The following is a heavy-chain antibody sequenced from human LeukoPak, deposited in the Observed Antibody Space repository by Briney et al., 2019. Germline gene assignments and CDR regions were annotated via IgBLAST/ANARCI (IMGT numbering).Heavy chain of an antibody. CDR1: GGTFSSYA. J-gene: IGHJ4*02. Sequence: ASVKVSCKASGGTFSSYAISWVRQAPGQGLEWMGRMIPIFGTANYAQKFQGRVTITTDESTSTAYMELSSLRSEDTAVYYCARDSLQPTAMVTEADYWGQGTLVTVSS. D-gene: IGHD5-18*01. V-gene: IGHV1-69*05. CDR3: ARDSLQPTAMVTEADY. CDR2: MIPIFGTA.